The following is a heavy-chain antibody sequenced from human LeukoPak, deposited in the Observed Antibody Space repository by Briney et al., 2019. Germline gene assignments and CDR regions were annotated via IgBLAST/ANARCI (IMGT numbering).Heavy chain of an antibody. J-gene: IGHJ6*02. CDR2: IYYSGST. Sequence: PSETLSLTCTVSGGSISSYYWSWIRQPPGKGLEWIGYIYYSGSTNYNPSLKSRVTISVDTSKNQFSLKLSSVTAADTAVYYCAGQGPYYDFWSGLGYYYGMDVWGQGTTVTVSS. CDR3: AGQGPYYDFWSGLGYYYGMDV. CDR1: GGSISSYY. V-gene: IGHV4-59*08. D-gene: IGHD3-3*01.